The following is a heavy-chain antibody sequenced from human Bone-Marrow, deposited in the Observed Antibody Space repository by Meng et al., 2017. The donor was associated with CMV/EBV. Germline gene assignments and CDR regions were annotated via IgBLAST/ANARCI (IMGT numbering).Heavy chain of an antibody. D-gene: IGHD6-13*01. CDR1: GFTFSSYS. J-gene: IGHJ4*02. Sequence: SGFTFSSYSMNWVRQPPGKGLEWVSSISSSSSYIYYADSVKGRFTISRDNAKNSLYLQMNSLRAEDTAVYYCARVERGAAAGTSEYWGQGTLVTVSS. CDR3: ARVERGAAAGTSEY. V-gene: IGHV3-21*01. CDR2: ISSSSSYI.